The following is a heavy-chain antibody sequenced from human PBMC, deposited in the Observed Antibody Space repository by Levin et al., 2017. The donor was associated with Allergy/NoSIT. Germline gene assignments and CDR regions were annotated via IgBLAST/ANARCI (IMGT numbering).Heavy chain of an antibody. J-gene: IGHJ6*03. D-gene: IGHD3-10*01. V-gene: IGHV3-48*01. CDR3: ARDSWVRGVYYMDV. CDR2: ISSSGSTI. CDR1: GFTFSSYS. Sequence: GESLKISCAASGFTFSSYSMNWVRQAPGKGLEWVSYISSSGSTIYYADPVKGRFTISRDNAKSSLYLQMNNLRAEDTAVYYCARDSWVRGVYYMDVWGKGTTVTVSS.